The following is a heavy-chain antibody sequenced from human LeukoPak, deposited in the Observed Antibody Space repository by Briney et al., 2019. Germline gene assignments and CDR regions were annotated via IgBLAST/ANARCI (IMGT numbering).Heavy chain of an antibody. CDR2: IGGSGVYT. CDR3: AKAVDLATISVDI. CDR1: GFTFSSYG. D-gene: IGHD5-24*01. Sequence: PGGSLRLSCAASGFTFSSYGMHWVRQAPGKGLEWVSGIGGSGVYTYYADSVKGRFTISRDNSKNTLYLVMNSLRVDDTAVYYCAKAVDLATISVDIWGQGTMVTVSS. J-gene: IGHJ3*02. V-gene: IGHV3-23*01.